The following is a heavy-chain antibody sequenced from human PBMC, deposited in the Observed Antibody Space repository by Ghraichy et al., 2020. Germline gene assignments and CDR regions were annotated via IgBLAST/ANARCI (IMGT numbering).Heavy chain of an antibody. D-gene: IGHD6-13*01. CDR2: IRSKAYGGTT. CDR1: GFTFGDYA. Sequence: GGSLRLSCTASGFTFGDYAMSWFRQAPGKGLEWVGFIRSKAYGGTTEYAASVKGRFTISRDDSKSIAYLQMNSLKTEDTAVYYCTRDPGPGGIAAAGWNDPWGQGTLVTVSS. J-gene: IGHJ5*02. V-gene: IGHV3-49*03. CDR3: TRDPGPGGIAAAGWNDP.